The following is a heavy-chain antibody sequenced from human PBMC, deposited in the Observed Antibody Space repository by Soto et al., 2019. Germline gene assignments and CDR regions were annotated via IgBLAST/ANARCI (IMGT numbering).Heavy chain of an antibody. J-gene: IGHJ4*02. V-gene: IGHV3-7*01. Sequence: EVQLVESGGGLVQPGGSLRLSCAASGFSFSTYGMYWVRQAPGKGLEWVANVNEDGTEKNYVDSVKGRFTIYRDNAKNSLYLHINRLRADETAVYYCSPTCVGGQGTLVTVSS. CDR2: VNEDGTEK. CDR3: SPTCV. D-gene: IGHD3-16*01. CDR1: GFSFSTYG.